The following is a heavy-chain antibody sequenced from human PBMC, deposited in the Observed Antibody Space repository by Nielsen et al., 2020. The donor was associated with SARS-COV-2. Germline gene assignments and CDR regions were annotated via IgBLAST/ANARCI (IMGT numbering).Heavy chain of an antibody. V-gene: IGHV3-49*03. CDR2: IRSKAYGGTT. D-gene: IGHD3-10*01. CDR3: TSLGSGSYYRLDYYGMDV. Sequence: GESLKISCTASGFTFGDYAMSWFRQAPGKGLEWVGFIRSKAYGGTTEYAASVKGRFTISRDDSKSIAYLQMNSLKTEDTAVYYCTSLGSGSYYRLDYYGMDVWGQGTTVTVSS. CDR1: GFTFGDYA. J-gene: IGHJ6*02.